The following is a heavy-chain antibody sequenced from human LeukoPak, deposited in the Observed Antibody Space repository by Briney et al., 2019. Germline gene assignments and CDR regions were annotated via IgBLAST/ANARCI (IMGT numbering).Heavy chain of an antibody. V-gene: IGHV3-21*01. CDR2: INSSSYI. Sequence: PGGSLRLSCAASGFTFSSYSMNWVRQAPGKGHEWVSSINSSSYIHYADSVKGRFTISRDNAKYSLYLQMNSLRGEDTAVYHCVKDGSDRIPVHTYNSYGMDVWGHVITVTVS. CDR1: GFTFSSYS. J-gene: IGHJ6*02. CDR3: VKDGSDRIPVHTYNSYGMDV. D-gene: IGHD3-10*01.